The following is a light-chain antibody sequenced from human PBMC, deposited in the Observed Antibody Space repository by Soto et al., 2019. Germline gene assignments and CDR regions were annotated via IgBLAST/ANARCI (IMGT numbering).Light chain of an antibody. Sequence: QSALTQPASVSGSPGQSITISCTGTSSDVGGYNYVSWYQQHPGKAPKLMIYEVSNRPSGVSNRLSGSKSGNTASLTISGLQAEDEADYFCNSYGRTSTRYVFGTGTKLTVL. CDR2: EVS. CDR3: NSYGRTSTRYV. CDR1: SSDVGGYNY. V-gene: IGLV2-14*01. J-gene: IGLJ1*01.